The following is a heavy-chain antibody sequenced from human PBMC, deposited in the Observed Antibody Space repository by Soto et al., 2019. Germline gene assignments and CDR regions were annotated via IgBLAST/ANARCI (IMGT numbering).Heavy chain of an antibody. CDR1: GFTFNSFG. CDR3: ARTGLQIVQATSYYYGLDV. CDR2: IWHDGTNK. D-gene: IGHD2-8*01. V-gene: IGHV3-33*01. J-gene: IGHJ6*02. Sequence: QVQLVESGGGVVQPGTSLRLSCEASGFTFNSFGMHWVRQAPGEGLQWVAMIWHDGTNKYYVDSVKGRFTISRDNSKDTLYLQMNNLRAEDTAVYYCARTGLQIVQATSYYYGLDVWGQGTTVTVSS.